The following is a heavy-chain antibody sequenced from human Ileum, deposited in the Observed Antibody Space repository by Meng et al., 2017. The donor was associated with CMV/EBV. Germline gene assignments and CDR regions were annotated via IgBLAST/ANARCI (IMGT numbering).Heavy chain of an antibody. Sequence: ASVKVSCKASGYTFSNYDINWVRQASGQGLEWMGGINPSSGNSGYADKFQGRVTMTRDTVTSTDYIELRSLRSDETAVYYCARGGAVAGTTYYYYGMDVWGQGTTVTVSS. CDR1: GYTFSNYD. J-gene: IGHJ6*02. V-gene: IGHV1-8*01. CDR3: ARGGAVAGTTYYYYGMDV. D-gene: IGHD6-19*01. CDR2: INPSSGNS.